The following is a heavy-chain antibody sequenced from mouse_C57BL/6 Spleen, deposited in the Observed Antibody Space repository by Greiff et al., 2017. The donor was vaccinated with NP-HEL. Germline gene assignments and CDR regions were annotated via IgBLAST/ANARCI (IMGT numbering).Heavy chain of an antibody. CDR1: GFTFSDYY. D-gene: IGHD1-1*01. J-gene: IGHJ2*01. CDR2: INYDGSST. Sequence: EVKLVESEGGLVQPGSSMKLSCTASGFTFSDYYMAWVRQVPEKGLEWVANINYDGSSTYYLDSLKSRFIISRDNAKNILYLQMSSLKSEDTATYYCARDPHITTVDVYFDYWGQGTTLTVSS. V-gene: IGHV5-16*01. CDR3: ARDPHITTVDVYFDY.